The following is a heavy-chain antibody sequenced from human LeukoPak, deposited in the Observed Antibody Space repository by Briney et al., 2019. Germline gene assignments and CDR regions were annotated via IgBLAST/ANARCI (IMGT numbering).Heavy chain of an antibody. V-gene: IGHV4-59*01. J-gene: IGHJ6*02. CDR3: ARVKRSSGGYGMDV. Sequence: SETLSLTCTVSGGSISSYYWSWIRQPPGKGLEWIGYIYYGGSTNYNPSLKSRVTISVDTSKNQFSLKLSSVTAADTAVYYCARVKRSSGGYGMDVWGQGTTVTVSS. D-gene: IGHD3-10*01. CDR2: IYYGGST. CDR1: GGSISSYY.